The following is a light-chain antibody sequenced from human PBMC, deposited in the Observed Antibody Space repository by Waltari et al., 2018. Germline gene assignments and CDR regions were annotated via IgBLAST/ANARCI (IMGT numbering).Light chain of an antibody. CDR3: QKYGTLPAT. CDR1: QSVGRS. J-gene: IGKJ1*01. Sequence: EIVLTQSPGSLSLSPGERATLSCSASQSVGRSLAWYQQKPGQAPRLLIYDASSRATGIPDRFSGSGSETDFSLTISRLEPEDFAVYYCQKYGTLPATFGQGTKVEIK. V-gene: IGKV3-20*01. CDR2: DAS.